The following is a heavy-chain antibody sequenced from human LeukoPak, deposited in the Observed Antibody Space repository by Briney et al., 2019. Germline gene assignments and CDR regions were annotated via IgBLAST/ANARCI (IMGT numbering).Heavy chain of an antibody. J-gene: IGHJ4*02. CDR3: ARDPSIRGSSWYVY. Sequence: GASVKVSCKASGYTFTSYGISWVRQAPGQGLEWMGWISAYNGNTNYAQKLQGRVTMTTDTSTSTAYMELRSLRSDDTAVYYCARDPSIRGSSWYVYWGQGTLVTVSS. V-gene: IGHV1-18*01. CDR2: ISAYNGNT. CDR1: GYTFTSYG. D-gene: IGHD6-13*01.